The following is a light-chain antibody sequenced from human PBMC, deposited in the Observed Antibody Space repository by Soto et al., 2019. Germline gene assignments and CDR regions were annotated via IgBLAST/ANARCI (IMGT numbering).Light chain of an antibody. CDR3: QQYDSYPLT. CDR1: EDSKTS. J-gene: IGKJ5*01. CDR2: AAS. V-gene: IGKV1-16*02. Sequence: DIQMTQSPSSLSASVGDRVTITCRASEDSKTSVAWFQQKPGQAPESLIFAASLLQDGVPPKFSGRGSGTRFTLTISSLQPDDFATYYCQQYDSYPLTFGQGTRLESK.